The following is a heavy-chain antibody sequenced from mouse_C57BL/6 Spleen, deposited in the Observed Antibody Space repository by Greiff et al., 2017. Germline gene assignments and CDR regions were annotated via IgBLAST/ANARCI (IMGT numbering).Heavy chain of an antibody. V-gene: IGHV5-6*01. CDR2: ISSGGSYT. J-gene: IGHJ4*01. CDR1: GFTFSSYG. CDR3: AIDTVYYDYDEGNYYAMDY. D-gene: IGHD2-4*01. Sequence: VQLKQSGGDLVKPGGSLKLSCAASGFTFSSYGMSWVRQTPDKRLEWVATISSGGSYTYYPDSVKGRYTISRDKAKNTLYQQMSSLKSDDTAMYYCAIDTVYYDYDEGNYYAMDYWGQGTSVTVSS.